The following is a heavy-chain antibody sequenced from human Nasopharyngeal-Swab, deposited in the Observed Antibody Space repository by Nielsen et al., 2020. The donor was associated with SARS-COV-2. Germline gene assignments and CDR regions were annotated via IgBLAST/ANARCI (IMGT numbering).Heavy chain of an antibody. J-gene: IGHJ3*02. V-gene: IGHV4-61*02. CDR3: ARSRDGYNMYAFDI. CDR2: IYTSGST. D-gene: IGHD5-24*01. CDR1: GGSISSGSYY. Sequence: SETLSLTCTVSGGSISSGSYYWSWIRQPAGKGLEWIGRIYTSGSTNYNPSLKSRVTISVDTSKNQFSLKLSPVTAADTAVYYCARSRDGYNMYAFDIWGQGTMVTVSS.